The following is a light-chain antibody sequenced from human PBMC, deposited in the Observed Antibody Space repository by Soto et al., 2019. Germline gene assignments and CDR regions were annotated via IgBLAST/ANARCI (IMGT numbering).Light chain of an antibody. J-gene: IGLJ2*01. Sequence: QLVLTQSPSASASLGASVRLTCTLSGGHSNYAIAWHQQQPEKGPRYLMKLNSDGTHSRGDGIPDRFSGSSSGAERYLTISSLQSEDEADYYCQTWDTGILVVFGGGTKLTVL. CDR3: QTWDTGILVV. V-gene: IGLV4-69*01. CDR1: GGHSNYA. CDR2: LNSDGTH.